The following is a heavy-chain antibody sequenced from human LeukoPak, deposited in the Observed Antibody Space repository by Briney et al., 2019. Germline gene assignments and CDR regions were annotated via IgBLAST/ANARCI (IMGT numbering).Heavy chain of an antibody. V-gene: IGHV3-66*02. Sequence: GGSLRLSCAASGFTVSSNYMSWVRQAPGKGLEWVSVIYSGGSTYYADSVKGRFIISRDNSKNTLYLQMNSLRAEDTAVYYCARVYRSSGYYLFDYWGQGTLVTVSS. D-gene: IGHD3-22*01. CDR2: IYSGGST. CDR3: ARVYRSSGYYLFDY. J-gene: IGHJ4*02. CDR1: GFTVSSNY.